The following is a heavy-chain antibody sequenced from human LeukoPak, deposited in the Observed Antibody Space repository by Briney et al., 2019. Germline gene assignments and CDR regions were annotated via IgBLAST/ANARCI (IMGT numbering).Heavy chain of an antibody. CDR1: SGSISSYY. Sequence: PSETLSLTCTVSSGSISSYYWSWIRQPAGKGLEWIGRIYTSGSTDYNSSLKSRVAMSLDTSKNQFSLKLRSVTAADTAVYYCAREVGATSSFDYWGQGTLVTVSS. CDR3: AREVGATSSFDY. V-gene: IGHV4-4*07. D-gene: IGHD1-26*01. CDR2: IYTSGST. J-gene: IGHJ4*02.